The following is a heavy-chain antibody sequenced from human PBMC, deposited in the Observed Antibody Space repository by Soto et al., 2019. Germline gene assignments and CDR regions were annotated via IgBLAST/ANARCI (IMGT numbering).Heavy chain of an antibody. D-gene: IGHD6-13*01. Sequence: SETLSLTCAVSGGSISSSNWWSRVRQPPGKGLEWIGEIYHSGSTNYNPSLKSRVTISVDTSKNQFSLKLISVTAADTAVYYCARKSSIYSTWPLIDYWGQGTLVTVSS. CDR1: GGSISSSNW. CDR2: IYHSGST. CDR3: ARKSSIYSTWPLIDY. V-gene: IGHV4-4*02. J-gene: IGHJ4*02.